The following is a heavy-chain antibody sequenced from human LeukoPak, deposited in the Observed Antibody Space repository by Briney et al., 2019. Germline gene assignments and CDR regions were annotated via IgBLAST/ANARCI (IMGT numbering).Heavy chain of an antibody. V-gene: IGHV3-21*01. J-gene: IGHJ4*02. CDR1: GFTFSSYE. CDR2: ISGSKTYI. CDR3: ARVMRRGNYLDY. D-gene: IGHD2-8*01. Sequence: GGSLRLSCAASGFTFSSYEMNWVRQAPGKGLEWLSSISGSKTYISHADSVKGRFTIARDNVKNSLYLQMNSLRADDTAMYYCARVMRRGNYLDYWGQGTLVTVSS.